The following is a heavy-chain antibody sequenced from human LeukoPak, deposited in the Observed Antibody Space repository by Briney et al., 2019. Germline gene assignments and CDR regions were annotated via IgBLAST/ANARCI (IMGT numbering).Heavy chain of an antibody. Sequence: GGSLRLSCAASGFTFSSYWMHWVRQAPGKGLVWVSRINSDGSSTSYADSVKGRFTISRDNAKNTLYLQMNSLRAEDTAVYYCAREVPGAMNAFDIWGQGTMVTVSS. CDR2: INSDGSST. D-gene: IGHD2-2*01. J-gene: IGHJ3*02. CDR1: GFTFSSYW. V-gene: IGHV3-74*01. CDR3: AREVPGAMNAFDI.